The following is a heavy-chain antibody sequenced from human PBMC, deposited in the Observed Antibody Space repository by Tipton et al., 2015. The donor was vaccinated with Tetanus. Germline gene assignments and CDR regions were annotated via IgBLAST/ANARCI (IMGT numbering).Heavy chain of an antibody. CDR3: ARGLIDDFLGSRIYFDS. CDR1: GGSIINTTW. D-gene: IGHD3-10*01. Sequence: TLSLTCTVSGGSIINTTWLTWVRQPPGKGLEWLGDIFHGGTAYYSPSLKSRLTISLDKTNNHLSLKMTSMTAADTAVYFCARGLIDDFLGSRIYFDSWGPGTLVTVSS. V-gene: IGHV4-4*01. J-gene: IGHJ4*02. CDR2: IFHGGTA.